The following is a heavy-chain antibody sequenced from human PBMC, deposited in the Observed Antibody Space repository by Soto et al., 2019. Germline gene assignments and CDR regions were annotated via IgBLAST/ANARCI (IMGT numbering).Heavy chain of an antibody. CDR2: INHSGST. J-gene: IGHJ6*02. D-gene: IGHD6-6*01. V-gene: IGHV4-34*01. CDR1: GGSFSGYY. Sequence: SETLSLTCAVYGGSFSGYYWSWIRQPPGKGLEWIGEINHSGSTNYNPSPKSRVTISVDTSKNQFSLKLSSVTAADTAVYYCARGLSIAARRVYYYYGMDFWGQGTTVTVSS. CDR3: ARGLSIAARRVYYYYGMDF.